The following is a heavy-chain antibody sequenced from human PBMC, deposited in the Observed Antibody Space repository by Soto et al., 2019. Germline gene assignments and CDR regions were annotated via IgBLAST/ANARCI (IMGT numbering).Heavy chain of an antibody. CDR1: GGSISSGDYY. V-gene: IGHV4-31*03. J-gene: IGHJ4*02. Sequence: SETLSLTCTVSGGSISSGDYYWSWIRQHPGKGLEWIGYIYYSGSTYYNPSLKSRVTISVDTSKNQFSLKLSSVTAADTAVYYCARGSGGSSWYYFDYWGQGTLVTVSS. CDR3: ARGSGGSSWYYFDY. D-gene: IGHD6-13*01. CDR2: IYYSGST.